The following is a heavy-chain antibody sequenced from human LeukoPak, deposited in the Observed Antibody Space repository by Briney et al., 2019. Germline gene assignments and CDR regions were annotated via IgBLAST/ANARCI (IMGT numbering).Heavy chain of an antibody. CDR1: GFTFSSYA. Sequence: GGSPRLSCAASGFTFSSYAMSWVRQAPGKGLEWVSAISGSGGSTYYADSVKGRFTISRDNSKNTLYLQMNSLRAEDTAVYYCAKDRDIVVVPAAYNWFDPWGQGTLVTVSS. J-gene: IGHJ5*02. V-gene: IGHV3-23*01. CDR2: ISGSGGST. D-gene: IGHD2-2*01. CDR3: AKDRDIVVVPAAYNWFDP.